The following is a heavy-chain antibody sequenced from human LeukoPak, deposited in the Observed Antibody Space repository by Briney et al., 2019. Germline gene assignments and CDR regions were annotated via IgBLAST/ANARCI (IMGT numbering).Heavy chain of an antibody. CDR1: GGTFSSYA. CDR3: ASDLVSRCSSTSCYGPLDY. D-gene: IGHD2-2*01. J-gene: IGHJ4*02. Sequence: ASVKVSCKASGGTFSSYAISWVRQAPGQGLEWMGGIIPIFGTANYAQKFQGRVTITADESTSTAYMELSSLRSEDTAVYYCASDLVSRCSSTSCYGPLDYWGQGTLVTVSS. V-gene: IGHV1-69*13. CDR2: IIPIFGTA.